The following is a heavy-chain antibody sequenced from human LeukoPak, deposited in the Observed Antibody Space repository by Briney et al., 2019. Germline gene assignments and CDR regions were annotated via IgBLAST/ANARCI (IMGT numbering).Heavy chain of an antibody. D-gene: IGHD5-24*01. CDR2: ISSNGGII. V-gene: IGHV3-48*03. J-gene: IGHJ3*02. CDR3: ARVRGDGPISDAFDI. CDR1: GFTFSSYE. Sequence: QPGGSLRLSCAASGFTFSSYEMNWVRQAPGKGLEWVSYISSNGGIIYYADSVKGRFTISRDNAKNSLYLQMNSLRAEDTAVYYCARVRGDGPISDAFDIWGQGTMVTVSS.